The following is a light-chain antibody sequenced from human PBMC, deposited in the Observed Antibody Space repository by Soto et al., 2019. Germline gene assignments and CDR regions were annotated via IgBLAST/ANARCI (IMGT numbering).Light chain of an antibody. J-gene: IGKJ4*01. CDR3: QQLNSYPPA. CDR1: QGISSY. CDR2: SAS. V-gene: IGKV1-9*01. Sequence: DIQLTQSPSFLSASVGDRVTITCRASQGISSYLAWYQQKPGKAPNLLIYSASTLQSGVPSRFSGSGSGTEFTPTICSRRPDDFATYCGQQLNSYPPALGGGTKVETK.